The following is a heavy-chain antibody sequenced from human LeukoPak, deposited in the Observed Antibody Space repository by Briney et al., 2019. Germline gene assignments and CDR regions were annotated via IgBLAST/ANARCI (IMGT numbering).Heavy chain of an antibody. CDR2: IYYSGST. V-gene: IGHV4-30-4*01. CDR3: ARRGILQSQIRAFDI. D-gene: IGHD1-14*01. J-gene: IGHJ3*02. CDR1: GGSISSGDYY. Sequence: SQTLSLTCTVSGGSISSGDYYWSWIRQPPGKGLEWIGYIYYSGSTCYNPSLKSRVTISVDTSKNQFSLELSSVTAADTAVYYCARRGILQSQIRAFDIWGQGTMVTVSS.